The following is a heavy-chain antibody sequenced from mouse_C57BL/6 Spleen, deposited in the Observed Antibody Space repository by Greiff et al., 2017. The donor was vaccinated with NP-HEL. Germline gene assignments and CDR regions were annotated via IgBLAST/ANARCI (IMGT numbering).Heavy chain of an antibody. D-gene: IGHD1-1*01. CDR1: GYTFTSYG. CDR2: IYPRSGNT. Sequence: VQLQESGAELARPGASVKLSCKASGYTFTSYGISWVKQRTGQGLEWIGEIYPRSGNTYYNEKFKGKATLTADKSSSTAYMELRSLTSEDSAVYFCARRSSTWYCDVWGTGTTVTVSS. V-gene: IGHV1-81*01. J-gene: IGHJ1*03. CDR3: ARRSSTWYCDV.